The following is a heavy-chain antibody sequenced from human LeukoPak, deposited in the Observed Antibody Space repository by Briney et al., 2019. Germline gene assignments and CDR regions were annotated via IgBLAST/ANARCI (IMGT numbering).Heavy chain of an antibody. CDR3: AREVGVLWFGELVDWFDP. CDR2: MNPNSGNT. D-gene: IGHD3-10*01. Sequence: ASVKVSCKASGYTFTSYDINWVRQATGQGLEWMGRMNPNSGNTGYAQKFQGRVTMTRNTSISTAYMELSSLRSEDTAVYYCAREVGVLWFGELVDWFDPWGQGTLVTVSS. V-gene: IGHV1-8*01. J-gene: IGHJ5*02. CDR1: GYTFTSYD.